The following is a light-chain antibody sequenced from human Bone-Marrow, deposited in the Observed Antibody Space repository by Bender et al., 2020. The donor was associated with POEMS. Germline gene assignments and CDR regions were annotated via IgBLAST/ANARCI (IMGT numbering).Light chain of an antibody. Sequence: SYVLTQPPSVSVVPGQTARITCGGNNIATKSVHWYQQKPGQAPVLVVYDDRDRPAGIPERFSGSNSGNTATLTISRVEVGDEADYFCQVWDSNSDVFGSGTKVTVL. V-gene: IGLV3-21*02. CDR1: NIATKS. CDR3: QVWDSNSDV. CDR2: DDR. J-gene: IGLJ1*01.